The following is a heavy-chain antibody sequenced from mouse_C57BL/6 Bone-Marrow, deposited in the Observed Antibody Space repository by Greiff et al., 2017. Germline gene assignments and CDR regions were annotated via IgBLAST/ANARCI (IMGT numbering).Heavy chain of an antibody. CDR3: ATLYHIGY. CDR1: GYTFTSYW. CDR2: IHPSDSDT. J-gene: IGHJ3*01. D-gene: IGHD2-1*01. V-gene: IGHV1-74*01. Sequence: VQLKQPGAELVKPGASVKVSCKASGYTFTSYWMHWVKQRPGQGLEWIGRIHPSDSDTNYNQKFKGKATLTVDKSSSTAYMQLRSLTSEDSAVYYCATLYHIGYWGQGTLVTVSA.